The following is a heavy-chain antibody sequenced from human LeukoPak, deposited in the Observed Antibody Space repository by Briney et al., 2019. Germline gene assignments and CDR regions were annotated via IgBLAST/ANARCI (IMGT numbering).Heavy chain of an antibody. CDR3: ARDRDRSSTSCYPSYFDY. CDR2: IIPIFGTA. V-gene: IGHV1-69*05. Sequence: ASVKVSCKASGGTFSSYAISWVRQAPGQGLEWMGRIIPIFGTANYAQKFQGRVTITTDESTSTAYMELSSLRSEDTAVYYCARDRDRSSTSCYPSYFDYWGQGTLVTVSS. CDR1: GGTFSSYA. D-gene: IGHD2-2*01. J-gene: IGHJ4*02.